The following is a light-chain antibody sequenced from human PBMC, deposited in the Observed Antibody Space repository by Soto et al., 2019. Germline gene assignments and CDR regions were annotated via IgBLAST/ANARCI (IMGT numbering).Light chain of an antibody. Sequence: EIVMTKSPATLSVSPGERATLSCRASQTVNSNLAWYQKKPGQAPRLLIYGASTRAPGIPARFSGSGSGTEFTLTISSLQSEDFAVYYCQQYNNWPPLTFGGGTKV. CDR3: QQYNNWPPLT. J-gene: IGKJ4*01. CDR2: GAS. CDR1: QTVNSN. V-gene: IGKV3D-15*01.